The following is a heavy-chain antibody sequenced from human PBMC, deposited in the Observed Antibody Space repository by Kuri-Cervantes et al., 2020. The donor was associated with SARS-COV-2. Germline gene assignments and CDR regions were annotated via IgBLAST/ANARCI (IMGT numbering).Heavy chain of an antibody. D-gene: IGHD2-21*01. CDR2: TSYDGSTK. CDR1: GFTFNNYA. J-gene: IGHJ4*02. CDR3: ARGRVGVQDF. V-gene: IGHV3-30-3*01. Sequence: SLKISCAASGFTFNNYAMHWVRQTPGEGLEWVAITSYDGSTKYYADSVKGRFTISRDNSKNTLYLQMNNLRGEDTAVYFCARGRVGVQDFWGQGTLVTVSS.